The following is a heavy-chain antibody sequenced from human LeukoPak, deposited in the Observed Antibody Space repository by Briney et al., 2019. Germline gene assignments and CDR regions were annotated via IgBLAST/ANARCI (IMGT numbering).Heavy chain of an antibody. D-gene: IGHD6-13*01. CDR3: ARIGYSSSCFDY. Sequence: GSLRLSCAASGLTFSNYWMSWVRQAPGKGLEWVANIKQDGSVKYYMDSVKGRFTISRDNAKNSQYLQMNSLRAEDTAVYYCARIGYSSSCFDYWGQGTLVTVSS. CDR1: GLTFSNYW. V-gene: IGHV3-7*01. J-gene: IGHJ4*02. CDR2: IKQDGSVK.